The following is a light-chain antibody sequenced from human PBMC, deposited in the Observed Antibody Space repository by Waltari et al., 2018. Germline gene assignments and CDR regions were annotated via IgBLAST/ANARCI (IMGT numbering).Light chain of an antibody. CDR2: KAS. CDR1: QSISSW. Sequence: DIQMTQSPSTLSASVGDRVPITCRASQSISSWVAWYQQKPGKAPKLLIYKASSLESGVPSRFSGSGSGTEFTLTISSLQPDDFATYYCQQYNSYPYTFGQGTKLEIK. V-gene: IGKV1-5*03. CDR3: QQYNSYPYT. J-gene: IGKJ2*01.